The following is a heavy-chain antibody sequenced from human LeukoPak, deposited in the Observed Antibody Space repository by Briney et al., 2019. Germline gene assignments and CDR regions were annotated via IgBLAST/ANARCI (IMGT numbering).Heavy chain of an antibody. D-gene: IGHD5-18*01. Sequence: PGGSLRLSCAASGFTFSGSALHWVRQASGQGLEWVCRIRSRGNNYATTYAASVKGRFTISRDDSKSTAYLQMNSLKTEDTAVYYCTRLLVDTALNGFDIWGQGTMVTVSS. J-gene: IGHJ3*02. CDR2: IRSRGNNYAT. V-gene: IGHV3-73*01. CDR1: GFTFSGSA. CDR3: TRLLVDTALNGFDI.